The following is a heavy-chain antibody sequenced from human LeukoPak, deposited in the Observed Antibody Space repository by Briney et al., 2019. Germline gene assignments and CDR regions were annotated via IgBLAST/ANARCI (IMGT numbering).Heavy chain of an antibody. CDR1: GFTFSSSW. Sequence: PGGSLRLSCAASGFTFSSSWMHWVRQAPGKGLEWVSRISTYGSTTTYAGSVKVRFTISRDNAETTLYLQMNSLRAEDTAVYYCASRVMAVNGFDIWGQGTMVTVSS. CDR3: ASRVMAVNGFDI. V-gene: IGHV3-74*01. D-gene: IGHD3-16*01. J-gene: IGHJ3*02. CDR2: ISTYGSTT.